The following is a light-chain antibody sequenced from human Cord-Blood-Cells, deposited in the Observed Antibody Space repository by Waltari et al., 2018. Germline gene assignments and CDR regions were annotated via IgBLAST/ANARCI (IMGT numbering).Light chain of an antibody. CDR2: AAS. V-gene: IGKV1-39*01. J-gene: IGKJ3*01. Sequence: DIQMTQSPSSLSASVGDRVTITCRASQSISSYLNWYQQKPGKAPKLLSYAASSLQRGVPSRFSGSGSGTDFTLTISSLQPEDFATYYCQQSYSTPPFTFGPGTKVDIK. CDR3: QQSYSTPPFT. CDR1: QSISSY.